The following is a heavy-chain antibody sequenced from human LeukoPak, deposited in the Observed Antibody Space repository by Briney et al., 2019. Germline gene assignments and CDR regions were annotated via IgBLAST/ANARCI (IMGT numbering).Heavy chain of an antibody. CDR1: GFTFSDHY. D-gene: IGHD4-23*01. Sequence: GGSLRLSCEVSGFTFSDHYMSWIRQAPGKRLEWVSYISSGSTYTNYADSVEGRFTISRDNAKNSLYLQMNSLRAEDTAVYYCARGGYGGDYFDYWGQGTLVTVSS. CDR2: ISSGSTYT. CDR3: ARGGYGGDYFDY. J-gene: IGHJ4*02. V-gene: IGHV3-11*05.